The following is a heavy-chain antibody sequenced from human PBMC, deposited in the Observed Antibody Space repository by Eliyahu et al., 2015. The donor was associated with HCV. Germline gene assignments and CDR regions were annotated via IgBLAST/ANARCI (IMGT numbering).Heavy chain of an antibody. CDR2: IYYSGNT. D-gene: IGHD6-13*01. CDR3: ARDQYRINWFYFDN. J-gene: IGHJ4*02. Sequence: QVQLQESGPGLVKPSETLXXTCTVXXGSISSYYWSWIRQTPGKGLEXIGYIYYSGNTKYNPSLKSRVTISVDTSKNQFSLKMSSVTAADTAVYYCARDQYRINWFYFDNWGQGTLVTVSS. CDR1: XGSISSYY. V-gene: IGHV4-59*01.